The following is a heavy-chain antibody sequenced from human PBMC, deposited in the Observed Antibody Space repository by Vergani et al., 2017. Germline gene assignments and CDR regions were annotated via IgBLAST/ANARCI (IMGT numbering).Heavy chain of an antibody. CDR1: GGSMSGYY. J-gene: IGHJ5*02. Sequence: QVRLQESGPGLVKPSETLSLTCSVSGGSMSGYYWSWIRQPPGKELEWIGYMYHSGSTNYNPSLETRVTISGDTSKSQFSLKLNSVTAADTAVYYCGRVAYFYGLGSRLLDLWGQGILVTVSS. V-gene: IGHV4-59*01. D-gene: IGHD3-10*01. CDR3: GRVAYFYGLGSRLLDL. CDR2: MYHSGST.